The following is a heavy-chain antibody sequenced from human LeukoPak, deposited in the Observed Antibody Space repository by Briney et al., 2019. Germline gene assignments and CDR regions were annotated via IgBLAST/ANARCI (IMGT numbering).Heavy chain of an antibody. J-gene: IGHJ4*02. CDR1: GGSISSGGYS. V-gene: IGHV4-30-4*07. CDR2: IYYSGST. D-gene: IGHD3-22*01. Sequence: SETLSLTCTVSGGSISSGGYSWSWIRQPPGKGLEWIGYIYYSGSTYYNPSLKSRVTISVDTSKNQFSLKLSSVTAADTAVYYCASENYYDSSGYAFDYWGQGTLVTVSS. CDR3: ASENYYDSSGYAFDY.